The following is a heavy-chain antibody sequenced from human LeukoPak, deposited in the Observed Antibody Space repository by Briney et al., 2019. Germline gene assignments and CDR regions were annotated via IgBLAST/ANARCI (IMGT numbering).Heavy chain of an antibody. Sequence: SSETLSLTCTVSGGSISSGSHHWSWIRQPAGKGLEWIGRIYSSVSTNYNPSFKSRVTILVDTSTNKFSLELTSVTAADTAVYYCARDLAGYVDVWGRGTLVTVAS. V-gene: IGHV4-61*02. CDR2: IYSSVST. J-gene: IGHJ2*01. CDR3: ARDLAGYVDV. CDR1: GGSISSGSHH.